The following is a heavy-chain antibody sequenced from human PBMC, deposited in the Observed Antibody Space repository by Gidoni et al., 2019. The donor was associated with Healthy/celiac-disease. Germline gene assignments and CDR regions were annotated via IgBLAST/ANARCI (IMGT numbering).Heavy chain of an antibody. Sequence: QVQLVESGGGVVQPGRSLRLSCAASGFTFSSYGMHWVRQAPGKGLGWVAVISYDGSNKYYADSVKGRFTISRDNSKNTLYLQMNSLRAEDTAVYYCAKTTGTSHPFDYWGQGTLVTVSS. D-gene: IGHD1-7*01. CDR2: ISYDGSNK. V-gene: IGHV3-30*18. CDR1: GFTFSSYG. CDR3: AKTTGTSHPFDY. J-gene: IGHJ4*02.